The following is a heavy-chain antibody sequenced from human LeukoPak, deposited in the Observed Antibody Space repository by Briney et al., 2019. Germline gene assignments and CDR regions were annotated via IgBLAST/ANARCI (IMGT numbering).Heavy chain of an antibody. J-gene: IGHJ4*02. Sequence: GESLKISCKGSGYSFTSYWIGWVRQMPGKGLGWVGIIYPGDSDTRYSPSFQGQVTISADKSISTAYLQWSSLKASDTAMYYCARIGYSSGWYGVYWGQGTLVTVSS. D-gene: IGHD6-19*01. CDR3: ARIGYSSGWYGVY. V-gene: IGHV5-51*01. CDR1: GYSFTSYW. CDR2: IYPGDSDT.